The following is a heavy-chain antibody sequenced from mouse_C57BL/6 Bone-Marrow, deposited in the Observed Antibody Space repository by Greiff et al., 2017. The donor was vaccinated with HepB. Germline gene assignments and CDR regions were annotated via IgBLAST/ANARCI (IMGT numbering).Heavy chain of an antibody. J-gene: IGHJ4*01. V-gene: IGHV3-6*01. Sequence: EVKLMESGPGLVKPSQSLSLTCSVTGYSITSGYYWNWIRQFPGNQLEWMGYISYDGSNNYNPSLKNRISITRDTSKNQLFRKLNSVTTEDTATYYCARGTTVVAPYYYAMDYWGQGTSVTVSS. CDR2: ISYDGSN. CDR1: GYSITSGYY. D-gene: IGHD1-1*01. CDR3: ARGTTVVAPYYYAMDY.